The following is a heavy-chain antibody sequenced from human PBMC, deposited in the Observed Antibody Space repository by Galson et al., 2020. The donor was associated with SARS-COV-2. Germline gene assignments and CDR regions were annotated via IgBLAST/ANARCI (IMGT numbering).Heavy chain of an antibody. D-gene: IGHD1-1*01. Sequence: GGSLRLSCATSGITFSIYGMHWVRQAPGKGLEWVAAISYDGNSKNYGESVKGRFTISRDNSKTTVYLQMSSLRVEDTAVYCCANPFTWNDLYGMDVWGQGTTVIVSS. CDR2: ISYDGNSK. CDR3: ANPFTWNDLYGMDV. CDR1: GITFSIYG. V-gene: IGHV3-30*18. J-gene: IGHJ6*02.